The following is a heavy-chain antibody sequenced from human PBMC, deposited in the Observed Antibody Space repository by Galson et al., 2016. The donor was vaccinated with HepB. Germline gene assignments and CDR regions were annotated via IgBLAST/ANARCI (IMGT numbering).Heavy chain of an antibody. D-gene: IGHD2-8*01. J-gene: IGHJ6*02. CDR2: IVLGSGNT. V-gene: IGHV1-58*01. CDR1: GFTFTSSA. Sequence: SVKVSCKASGFTFTSSAVQWVRQARGQRLEWVGWIVLGSGNTNYAQKFQERVTITRDMSTTTAYMEVSSLRSEDTAVYYCAAVAVLARNGMDVWGQGTTVTVSS. CDR3: AAVAVLARNGMDV.